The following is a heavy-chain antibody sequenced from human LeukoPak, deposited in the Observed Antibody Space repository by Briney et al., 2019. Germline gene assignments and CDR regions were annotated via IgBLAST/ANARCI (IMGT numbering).Heavy chain of an antibody. V-gene: IGHV4-59*01. CDR1: GGSISSYY. CDR3: ARVSYSSGWYLDY. J-gene: IGHJ4*02. D-gene: IGHD6-19*01. CDR2: IYYSGST. Sequence: SETLSLTCTVSGGSISSYYWSWIRQPPGKGLEWIGYIYYSGSTNYNPSLKSRVTMSVDTSKNQFSLKLSSVTAADTAVYYCARVSYSSGWYLDYWGQGTLVTVSS.